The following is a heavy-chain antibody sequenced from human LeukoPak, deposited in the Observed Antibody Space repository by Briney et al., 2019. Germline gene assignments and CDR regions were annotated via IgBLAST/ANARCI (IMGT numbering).Heavy chain of an antibody. V-gene: IGHV1-8*01. CDR1: GYTFTSYD. D-gene: IGHD1-26*01. CDR3: ARRAVGTDAFDI. CDR2: MNPNSGNT. Sequence: ASVKVSCKASGYTFTSYDINWVRQATGRGLEWMGWMNPNSGNTGYAQKFQGRVTMTRNTSISTAYMELSSLRSEDTAVYYCARRAVGTDAFDIWGQGTMVTVSS. J-gene: IGHJ3*02.